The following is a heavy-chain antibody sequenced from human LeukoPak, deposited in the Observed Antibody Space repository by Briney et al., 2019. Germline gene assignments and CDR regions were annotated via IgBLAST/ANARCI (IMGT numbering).Heavy chain of an antibody. V-gene: IGHV4-34*01. CDR3: ARASGYCSSTSCYTRSHWYFDL. Sequence: SETLSLTCAVYGGSFSGYYWSWIRQPPGKGLEWIGEINHSGSTYYNPSLKSRVTISVDRSKNQFSLKLSSVTAADTAVYYCARASGYCSSTSCYTRSHWYFDLWGRGTLVTVSS. D-gene: IGHD2-2*02. J-gene: IGHJ2*01. CDR1: GGSFSGYY. CDR2: INHSGST.